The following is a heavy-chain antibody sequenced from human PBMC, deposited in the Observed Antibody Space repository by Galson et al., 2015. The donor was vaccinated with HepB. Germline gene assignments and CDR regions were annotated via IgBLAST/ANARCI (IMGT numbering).Heavy chain of an antibody. CDR1: GFTFNSYA. Sequence: SLRLSCAGSGFTFNSYAIHWVRQAPGKGLEWVAIISSDEDIKYYADSVKGRFTISRDISKNTMYLRMNTLTTEDTAVYYCARDLTYRSDWMYTIGNHYNVLDAWGQGTAVTVSS. J-gene: IGHJ6*02. V-gene: IGHV3-30-3*01. D-gene: IGHD6-25*01. CDR3: ARDLTYRSDWMYTIGNHYNVLDA. CDR2: ISSDEDIK.